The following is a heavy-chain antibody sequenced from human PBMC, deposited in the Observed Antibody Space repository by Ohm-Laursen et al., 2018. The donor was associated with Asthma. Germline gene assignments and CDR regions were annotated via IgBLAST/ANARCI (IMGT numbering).Heavy chain of an antibody. CDR2: TYYRSKWYN. Sequence: QTLSLTCAISGDSFSSNSAAWNWIRQSPSRGLEWLGRTYYRSKWYNDYAVSVKSRITINPDTSKNQFSLQLNSVTPEDTAVYYCARDLSVGVWVGYGLDVWGQGTTVTVSS. J-gene: IGHJ6*02. CDR3: ARDLSVGVWVGYGLDV. D-gene: IGHD3-16*01. V-gene: IGHV6-1*01. CDR1: GDSFSSNSAA.